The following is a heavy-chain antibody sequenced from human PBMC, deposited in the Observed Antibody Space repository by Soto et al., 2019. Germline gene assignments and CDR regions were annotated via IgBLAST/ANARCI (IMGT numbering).Heavy chain of an antibody. D-gene: IGHD5-12*01. CDR1: GFTFSSYS. CDR3: ARVDIDHNDY. CDR2: ISSRSSTI. Sequence: GGSLRLSCAASGFTFSSYSMNWVRQAPGKGLEWVSYISSRSSTIYYADSVKGRFTISRDNAKNSLYLQMNSLRAEDTAVYYCARVDIDHNDYWGQGTLVTVSS. V-gene: IGHV3-48*01. J-gene: IGHJ4*02.